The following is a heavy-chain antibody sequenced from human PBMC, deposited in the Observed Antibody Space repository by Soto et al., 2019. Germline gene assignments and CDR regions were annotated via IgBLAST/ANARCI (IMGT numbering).Heavy chain of an antibody. V-gene: IGHV3-64D*08. J-gene: IGHJ4*02. Sequence: PGGSLRLSCSASGFTFTTYTMHWVRKAPGKGPEYVSTVTYNGGVTYYADSVKGRFTISRDNSKSTLYLQLSSLRPDDTAVYYCVKTAVPGAGGFHYFDYWGQGTLVTVSS. CDR2: VTYNGGVT. CDR3: VKTAVPGAGGFHYFDY. CDR1: GFTFTTYT. D-gene: IGHD6-19*01.